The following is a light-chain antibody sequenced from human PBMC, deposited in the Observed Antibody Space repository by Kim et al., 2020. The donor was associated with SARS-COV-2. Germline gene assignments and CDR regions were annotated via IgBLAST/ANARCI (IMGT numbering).Light chain of an antibody. J-gene: IGLJ3*02. V-gene: IGLV2-14*03. CDR1: SSDIGDYNY. CDR2: DVN. Sequence: QSALTQAASVSGSPGQSITISCTGTSSDIGDYNYVSWYQQCPGKAPKLLIYDVNKRPSGVSIRFSGSKSGNTASLTISRLRAEDEADYYCSSYTSSTTWVFGGGTQRTVL. CDR3: SSYTSSTTWV.